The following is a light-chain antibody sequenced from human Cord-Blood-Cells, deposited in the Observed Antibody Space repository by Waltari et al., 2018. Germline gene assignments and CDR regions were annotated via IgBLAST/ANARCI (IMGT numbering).Light chain of an antibody. CDR1: QSLSSW. J-gene: IGKJ2*01. Sequence: DIQMTQSPSTLSAYVGDRVTITCRASQSLSSWLAWYQQKPGKAPKLLIYKASSLESGVPSRFSGSGSGTEFTLTISSLQPDDFATYYCQQYNSYLYTFGQGTKLEIK. CDR2: KAS. CDR3: QQYNSYLYT. V-gene: IGKV1-5*03.